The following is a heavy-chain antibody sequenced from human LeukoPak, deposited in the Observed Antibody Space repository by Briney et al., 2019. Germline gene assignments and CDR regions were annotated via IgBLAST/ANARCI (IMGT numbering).Heavy chain of an antibody. CDR3: AKGSSPFDY. V-gene: IGHV3-21*04. J-gene: IGHJ4*02. CDR1: GFTFSTCS. CDR2: IRHDSSDI. D-gene: IGHD6-13*01. Sequence: PGRSLRLSCAASGFTFSTCSMNWVRQAPGKGLEWISFIRHDSSDIYYADSVKGRFTISRDNSKNTLYLQMNSLRAEDTAVYYCAKGSSPFDYWGRGTLVTVSS.